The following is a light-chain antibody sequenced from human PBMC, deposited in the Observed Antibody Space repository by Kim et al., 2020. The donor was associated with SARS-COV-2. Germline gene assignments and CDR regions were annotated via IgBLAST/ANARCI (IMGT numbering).Light chain of an antibody. CDR2: GAS. CDR1: QSIRNY. J-gene: IGKJ4*01. V-gene: IGKV1-39*01. Sequence: DIQMTQPPSSLSASVGDRVTITCRASQSIRNYVNCYQHKPGKAPQLLIYGASNSHGGVPSRFSGSGSRTDFTFTITSLQPEDFATYYCQQSYIAPRTLRGGTKVDTK. CDR3: QQSYIAPRT.